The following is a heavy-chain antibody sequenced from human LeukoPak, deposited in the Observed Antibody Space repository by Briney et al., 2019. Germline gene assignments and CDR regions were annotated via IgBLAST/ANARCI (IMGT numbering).Heavy chain of an antibody. V-gene: IGHV1-18*01. D-gene: IGHD3-22*01. J-gene: IGHJ5*01. CDR2: IGSYGGDT. CDR1: TSR. Sequence: ASVKVSCKATSRISWVRQAPGQGLEWMGWIGSYGGDTYYAQKFQGRGTVTTDTSTSTVYMELRSLRSDDAAVYYCARDLWNFYDDSGYYRDFDSWGQGTLVTVYS. CDR3: ARDLWNFYDDSGYYRDFDS.